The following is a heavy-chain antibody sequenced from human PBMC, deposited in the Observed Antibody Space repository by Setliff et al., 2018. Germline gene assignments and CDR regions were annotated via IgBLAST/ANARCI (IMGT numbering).Heavy chain of an antibody. J-gene: IGHJ6*02. Sequence: SETLSLTCTVPGGSISSSSYYWGWIRQPPGKGLEWIGSIYYSGSTYYNPSLKSRVTISVDTSKNQFSLKLSSVTAADTAVYYCARVAQYSSSSFYYYYYGMDVWGQGTTVTVSS. CDR2: IYYSGST. CDR3: ARVAQYSSSSFYYYYYGMDV. CDR1: GGSISSSSYY. D-gene: IGHD6-6*01. V-gene: IGHV4-39*07.